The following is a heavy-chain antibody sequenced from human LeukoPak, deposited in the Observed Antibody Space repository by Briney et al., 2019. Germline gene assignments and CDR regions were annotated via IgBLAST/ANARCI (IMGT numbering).Heavy chain of an antibody. Sequence: GGSLRLSCAASGFTFSSYAMSWLRQAPGKGLEWVSAISGSGGSTYYADSVKGRFTISRDNSKNTLYLQMNSLRAEDTAVYYCAKVPYILTGLFGYWGQGTLVTVSS. CDR3: AKVPYILTGLFGY. CDR2: ISGSGGST. D-gene: IGHD3-9*01. CDR1: GFTFSSYA. J-gene: IGHJ4*02. V-gene: IGHV3-23*01.